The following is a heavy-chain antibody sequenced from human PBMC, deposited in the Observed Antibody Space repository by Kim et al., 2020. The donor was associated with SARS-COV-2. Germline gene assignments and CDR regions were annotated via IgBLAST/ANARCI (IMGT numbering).Heavy chain of an antibody. Sequence: GGTLRLSCAASGFTFSDSYMNWIRQAPGKGLEWISYINGDASSIYYADSVKGRFTISRDNAKKSLYLQMNSLRAEDTAVYHCARGWQSAARGSWFDPWGQGTLVTVSS. CDR3: ARGWQSAARGSWFDP. J-gene: IGHJ5*02. V-gene: IGHV3-11*04. CDR2: INGDASSI. D-gene: IGHD6-6*01. CDR1: GFTFSDSY.